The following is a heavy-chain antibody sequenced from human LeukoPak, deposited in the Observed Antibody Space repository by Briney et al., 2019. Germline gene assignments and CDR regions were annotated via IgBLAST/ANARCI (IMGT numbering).Heavy chain of an antibody. J-gene: IGHJ4*02. CDR2: MKEEGGNI. D-gene: IGHD2-8*02. CDR3: TRESWGRWCHDD. CDR1: GFTFSTEW. V-gene: IGHV3-7*01. Sequence: GGSLRLSCAASGFTFSTEWMGWVRQAPGKGLEWVATMKEEGGNIYYVDSVRGRFTISRDNAKNSLFLQMNSLRADGTAVYDCTRESWGRWCHDDWGEGTLVTVSS.